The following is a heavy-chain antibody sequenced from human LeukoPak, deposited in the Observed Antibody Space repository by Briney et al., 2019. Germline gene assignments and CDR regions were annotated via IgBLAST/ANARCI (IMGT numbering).Heavy chain of an antibody. CDR1: DGSISSSTYY. J-gene: IGHJ6*03. D-gene: IGHD1-1*01. CDR3: ARVSWSPGTSYYYMDV. CDR2: IHYSGTT. V-gene: IGHV4-61*05. Sequence: SETLSLTCTVSDGSISSSTYYWGWIRQAPGKGLEWIGYIHYSGTTNYNPSLKSRVTISVDTSKNQFSLKLSSVTAADTAVYFCARVSWSPGTSYYYMDVWGKGTTVTVSS.